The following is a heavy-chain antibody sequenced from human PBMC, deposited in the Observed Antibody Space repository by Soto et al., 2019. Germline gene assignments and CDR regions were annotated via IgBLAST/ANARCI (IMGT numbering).Heavy chain of an antibody. D-gene: IGHD3-10*01. CDR2: IYSGAST. CDR1: GFTVSSNY. V-gene: IGHV3-53*04. J-gene: IGHJ4*02. CDR3: ARDSASTGADY. Sequence: EVQLVESGGGLVQPGGSLRLSCAASGFTVSSNYMSWVRQAPGKGLEWVSVIYSGASTYYADSVKGRFTIPRQNSKNTLYLQVNSWSAEDTAVDYCARDSASTGADYWVQGTLVTVSS.